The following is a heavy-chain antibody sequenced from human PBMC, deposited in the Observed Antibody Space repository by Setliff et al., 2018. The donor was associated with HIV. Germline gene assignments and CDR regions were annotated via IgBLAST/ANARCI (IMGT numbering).Heavy chain of an antibody. CDR3: ARDNGDYYYYYMDV. CDR1: GFTFSSYS. Sequence: GGSLRLSCAASGFTFSSYSMNWVRQAPGKGLEWVSSISSSSSYIYYADSVKGRFTISRDNAKNSLYLQMNSLRAEGTAVYYCARDNGDYYYYYMDVWGKGTTVTVSS. D-gene: IGHD2-8*01. J-gene: IGHJ6*03. CDR2: ISSSSSYI. V-gene: IGHV3-21*01.